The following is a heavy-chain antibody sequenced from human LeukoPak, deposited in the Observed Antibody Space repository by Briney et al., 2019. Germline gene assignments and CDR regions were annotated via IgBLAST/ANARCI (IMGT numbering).Heavy chain of an antibody. CDR1: GFTVSSNY. CDR2: IKKDGSER. CDR3: SSDGLSSPFDY. V-gene: IGHV3-7*01. J-gene: IGHJ4*02. D-gene: IGHD6-6*01. Sequence: GGSLRLSCAASGFTVSSNYMSWVHQTPGKGPEWVANIKKDGSERHYVDSVKGRFTISRDNAKSSLYLQMNSLRAEDTAVYYCSSDGLSSPFDYWGRGTLVTVSS.